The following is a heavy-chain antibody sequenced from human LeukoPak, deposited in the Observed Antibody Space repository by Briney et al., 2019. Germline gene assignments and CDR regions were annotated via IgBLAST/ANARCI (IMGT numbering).Heavy chain of an antibody. CDR2: INPKSGGT. Sequence: ASVKVSCKSSGYTFTDYYVHWVRQAPGQGLEWMGWINPKSGGTSSAQKFQGRVTMTRDTSINTAYMELSSLTSDDTAVYYCARAGISPRSSLDYWGQGTLVTVSS. CDR3: ARAGISPRSSLDY. CDR1: GYTFTDYY. D-gene: IGHD6-13*01. V-gene: IGHV1-2*02. J-gene: IGHJ4*02.